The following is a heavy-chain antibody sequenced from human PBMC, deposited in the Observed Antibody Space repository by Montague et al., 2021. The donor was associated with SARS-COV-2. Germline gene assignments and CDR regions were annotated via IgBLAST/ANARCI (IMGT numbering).Heavy chain of an antibody. CDR3: VRDHSYGGPRGAYDI. Sequence: SETLSLTCTVSGGSITGYYWSWLRRSPGKGLEWIAYIYDRGADNXNPPSRSRVTISTDTSKNQLSLQVNSVTAADTAAYYCVRDHSYGGPRGAYDIWGQGTLVTVSS. J-gene: IGHJ4*02. D-gene: IGHD4-23*01. CDR2: IYDRGAD. CDR1: GGSITGYY. V-gene: IGHV4-59*01.